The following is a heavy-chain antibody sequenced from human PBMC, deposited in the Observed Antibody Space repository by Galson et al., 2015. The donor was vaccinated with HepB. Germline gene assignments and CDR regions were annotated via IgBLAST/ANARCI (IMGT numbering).Heavy chain of an antibody. Sequence: SLRLSCAASGFTFSGYGMHWVRQAPGKGLEWVAIISYDGSNKYYADSVKGRFTISRDSSKNSLYLQMNSLRAEDTAVYYCAKDRGYYTYVFDHWGQGTLVTVSS. CDR2: ISYDGSNK. V-gene: IGHV3-30*18. CDR1: GFTFSGYG. D-gene: IGHD2-15*01. J-gene: IGHJ4*02. CDR3: AKDRGYYTYVFDH.